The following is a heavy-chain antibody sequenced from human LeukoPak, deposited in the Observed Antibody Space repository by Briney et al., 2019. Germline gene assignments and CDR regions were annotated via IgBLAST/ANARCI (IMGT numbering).Heavy chain of an antibody. Sequence: ASVKVSCKASGYTFTSYYMHWVQQAPGQGLEWMGVINPSGGSTSYAQKFQGRVTMTRDTSTSTVYMELSSLRSEDTAVYYCARDFVVVVAAKGSRGAFDIWGQGTMVTVSS. J-gene: IGHJ3*02. CDR2: INPSGGST. D-gene: IGHD2-15*01. CDR1: GYTFTSYY. V-gene: IGHV1-46*01. CDR3: ARDFVVVVAAKGSRGAFDI.